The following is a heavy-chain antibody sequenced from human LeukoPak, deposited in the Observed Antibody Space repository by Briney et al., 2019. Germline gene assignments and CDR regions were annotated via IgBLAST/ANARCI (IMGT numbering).Heavy chain of an antibody. CDR2: IYPGDSDT. D-gene: IGHD6-19*01. J-gene: IGHJ4*02. CDR1: GYSFTNYW. CDR3: ARYLYSSGFFPFDY. Sequence: GESLKISCKGFGYSFTNYWIGWVRQMPGRGLEWMGIIYPGDSDTRYSPSFQGQVTISADKSISTAYLQWSGLKASDTAMYYCARYLYSSGFFPFDYWGQGALVTVSS. V-gene: IGHV5-51*01.